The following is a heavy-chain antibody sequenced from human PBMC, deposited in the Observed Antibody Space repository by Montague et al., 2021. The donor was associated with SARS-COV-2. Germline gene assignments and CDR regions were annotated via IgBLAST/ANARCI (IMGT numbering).Heavy chain of an antibody. J-gene: IGHJ4*02. Sequence: SETLSLTCAVNSSSFLPYYWSWIRQPPGKGLEWIGYMRLSGASPYNPSLKGRVSISIDTTKNQFSLKLNSVTAADTAVYYCARGVVAAPPVVDYWGRGTLVTVSS. CDR1: SSSFLPYY. V-gene: IGHV4-34*01. D-gene: IGHD2-15*01. CDR2: MRLSGAS. CDR3: ARGVVAAPPVVDY.